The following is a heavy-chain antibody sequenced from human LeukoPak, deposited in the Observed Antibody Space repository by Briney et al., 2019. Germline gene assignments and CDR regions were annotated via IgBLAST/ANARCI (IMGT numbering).Heavy chain of an antibody. CDR2: TLYDGSNK. CDR1: GFTLSSYA. V-gene: IGHV3-30-3*01. D-gene: IGHD3-16*01. Sequence: GRSLRLSCAASGFTLSSYAMHWVRQAPGKGLEWVAVTLYDGSNKHYADSVKGRFTISRDNSKNTLYVQMNSLRAEDTAVYYCARDKVVRLQEYYYYGMDVWGQGTTVTVSS. J-gene: IGHJ6*01. CDR3: ARDKVVRLQEYYYYGMDV.